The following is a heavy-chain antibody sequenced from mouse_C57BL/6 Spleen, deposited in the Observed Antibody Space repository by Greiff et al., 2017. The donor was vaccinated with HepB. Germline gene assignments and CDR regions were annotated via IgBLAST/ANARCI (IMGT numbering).Heavy chain of an antibody. J-gene: IGHJ3*01. CDR1: GYTFTSYG. CDR3: ARVGAEDPDCFAY. Sequence: VQLQQSGAELARPGASVKLSCKASGYTFTSYGIRWVKQRTGQGLEWIGEIYPRSGNTYYNEKFKGKATLTADKSSSTAYMQLRSLTSEDSAVYFCARVGAEDPDCFAYWGQGTLVTVSA. CDR2: IYPRSGNT. V-gene: IGHV1-81*01.